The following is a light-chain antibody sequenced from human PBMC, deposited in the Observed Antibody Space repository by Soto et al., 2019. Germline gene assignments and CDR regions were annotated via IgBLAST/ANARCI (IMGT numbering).Light chain of an antibody. CDR2: DAS. V-gene: IGKV3-11*01. CDR1: QSVQNF. Sequence: EISLTQSPATLSLSPGARATLSFRASQSVQNFFAWYQQKPGQAPRLLIYDASYRATGVTARFSASGSGTDFTLTISSIEPEDFAVYYCQQRSSWPATFGPGTKVHIK. CDR3: QQRSSWPAT. J-gene: IGKJ3*01.